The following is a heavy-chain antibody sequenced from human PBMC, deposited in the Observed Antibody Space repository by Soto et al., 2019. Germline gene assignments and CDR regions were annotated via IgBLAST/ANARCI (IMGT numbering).Heavy chain of an antibody. CDR2: ISGSGGST. CDR3: AKEEPYSGEIYYYYSSMDV. V-gene: IGHV3-23*01. D-gene: IGHD2-15*01. J-gene: IGHJ6*02. CDR1: GFTFSSYA. Sequence: GGSLRLSCAASGFTFSSYAMSWVRQAPGKGLEWVSAISGSGGSTYYADSVKGRFTISRDNSKNTLYLQMNSLSAEDTAVHYCAKEEPYSGEIYYYYSSMDVWGQGTTVTVSS.